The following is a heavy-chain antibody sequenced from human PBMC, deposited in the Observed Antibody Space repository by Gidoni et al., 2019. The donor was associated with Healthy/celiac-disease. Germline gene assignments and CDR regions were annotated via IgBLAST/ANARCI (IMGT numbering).Heavy chain of an antibody. D-gene: IGHD3-16*02. V-gene: IGHV3-15*07. Sequence: EVQLVESGGGLVKHGGSLRLSCAASGCTFSNAWMNWVRQAPGKGLEWVGRINSKTYVGTTDYAAPVKGRFTISRDDSKNTLYLQMNSLKTEDTAVYYCTSYDYVWGSYQDYWGQGTLVTVSS. CDR1: GCTFSNAW. CDR2: INSKTYVGTT. CDR3: TSYDYVWGSYQDY. J-gene: IGHJ4*02.